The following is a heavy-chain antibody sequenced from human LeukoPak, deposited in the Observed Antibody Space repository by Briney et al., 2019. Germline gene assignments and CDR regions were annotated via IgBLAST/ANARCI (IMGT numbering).Heavy chain of an antibody. CDR3: ARILTAAGTPYYYMDV. CDR1: GYIFTSYW. Sequence: GESLKISCKGSGYIFTSYWIGWVRQIPGKGLEWMGISYPADSDTRYRPSFQGQVTISADKSFSTAYLQWASLKASDTAIYYRARILTAAGTPYYYMDVWGKGTTVTVSS. J-gene: IGHJ6*03. V-gene: IGHV5-51*01. D-gene: IGHD6-13*01. CDR2: SYPADSDT.